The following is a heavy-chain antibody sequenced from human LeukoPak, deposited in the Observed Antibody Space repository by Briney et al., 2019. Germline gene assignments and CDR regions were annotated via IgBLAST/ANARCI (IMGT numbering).Heavy chain of an antibody. V-gene: IGHV1-2*02. CDR1: GYSFTDYY. CDR3: ARADRLHGGPYLIGP. CDR2: INPNSGGT. J-gene: IGHJ5*02. D-gene: IGHD2-21*01. Sequence: GASVKVSCKTSGYSFTDYYMHWVRQAPGQGLEWMGWINPNSGGTSSAQKFQGRVTMTRDTSISTVYMEVSWLTSDDTATYYCARADRLHGGPYLIGPWGQRTLVTVSS.